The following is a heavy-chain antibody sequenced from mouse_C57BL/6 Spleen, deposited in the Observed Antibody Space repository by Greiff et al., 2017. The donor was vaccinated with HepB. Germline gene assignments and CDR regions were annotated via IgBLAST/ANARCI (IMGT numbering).Heavy chain of an antibody. Sequence: EVQLQESGGGLVQPKGSLKLSCAASGFSFNTYAMNWVRQAPGKGLEWVARIRSKSNNYATYFADSVKDRFTISRDDSESMLYLQMNNLKTEDTAMYYCVRHETLRSFAYWGQGTLVTVSA. CDR1: GFSFNTYA. V-gene: IGHV10-1*01. J-gene: IGHJ3*01. CDR3: VRHETLRSFAY. D-gene: IGHD1-1*01. CDR2: IRSKSNNYAT.